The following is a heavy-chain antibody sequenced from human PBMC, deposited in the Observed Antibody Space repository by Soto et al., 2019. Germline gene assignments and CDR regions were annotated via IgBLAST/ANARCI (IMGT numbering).Heavy chain of an antibody. CDR2: IYYSGST. Sequence: PSETLSLTCTVSGGSISSGDYYWSWIRQPPGKGLEWIGYIYYSGSTYYNPSLKSRVTISVDTSKNQFSLKLSSVTAADTAVYYCASAGITPLREPNDYWGQGTLVTVSS. CDR1: GGSISSGDYY. D-gene: IGHD3-16*01. J-gene: IGHJ4*02. V-gene: IGHV4-30-4*01. CDR3: ASAGITPLREPNDY.